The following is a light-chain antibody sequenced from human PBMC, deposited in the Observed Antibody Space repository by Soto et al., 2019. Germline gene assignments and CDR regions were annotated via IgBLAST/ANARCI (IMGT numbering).Light chain of an antibody. Sequence: EMVLTQSPGTLSLSPGDRATLSCRASQSVSNDYVAWVQQKPGQTPRLLIYSASSRATGVPDRFSGGGSGTEFTLTISSLQSEDFAVYYCQQYNSWPLTFGGGTKVDIK. CDR3: QQYNSWPLT. V-gene: IGKV3-20*01. J-gene: IGKJ4*01. CDR1: QSVSNDY. CDR2: SAS.